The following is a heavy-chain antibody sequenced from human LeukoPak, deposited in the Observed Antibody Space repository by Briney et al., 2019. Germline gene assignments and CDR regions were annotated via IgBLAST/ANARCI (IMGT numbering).Heavy chain of an antibody. CDR2: INHSGST. CDR1: GGSFSGYY. J-gene: IGHJ4*02. Sequence: SETLSLTCAVYGGSFSGYYWSWIRQPPGKGPEWIGEINHSGSTNYNPSLKSRVTISVDTSKNQFSLKLSSVTAADTAVYYCAAFRVYWGQGTLVTVSS. CDR3: AAFRVY. V-gene: IGHV4-34*01. D-gene: IGHD3-10*01.